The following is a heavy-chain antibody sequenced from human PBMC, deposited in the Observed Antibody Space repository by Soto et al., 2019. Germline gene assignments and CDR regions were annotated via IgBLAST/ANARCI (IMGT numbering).Heavy chain of an antibody. Sequence: GGSLRPSCAASGFTLSNYNMNWVRQAPGKGLEWVSSINSISSTINYADSVKGRFTISRDNAKNSLYLQINNLRDEDTAVYYCAREGLLWFGELIRNYYNFALDDWGQGTTVTVSS. CDR1: GFTLSNYN. D-gene: IGHD3-10*01. V-gene: IGHV3-48*02. CDR3: AREGLLWFGELIRNYYNFALDD. CDR2: INSISSTI. J-gene: IGHJ6*02.